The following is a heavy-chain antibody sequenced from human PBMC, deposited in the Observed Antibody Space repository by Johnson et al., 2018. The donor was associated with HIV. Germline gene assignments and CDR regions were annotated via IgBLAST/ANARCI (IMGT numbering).Heavy chain of an antibody. CDR3: ARSPETGDRLWRAFDI. Sequence: QVLLVESGGGVVQPGRSLRLSCAASGFTFSSYGMHWVRQAPGKGLEWVALISYDGSNTYYADSVRGRFTLSRDNSKNTLDLHMNSLRVEDTAVYYCARSPETGDRLWRAFDIWGHGTMVTVSS. D-gene: IGHD4-17*01. J-gene: IGHJ3*02. CDR2: ISYDGSNT. CDR1: GFTFSSYG. V-gene: IGHV3-33*05.